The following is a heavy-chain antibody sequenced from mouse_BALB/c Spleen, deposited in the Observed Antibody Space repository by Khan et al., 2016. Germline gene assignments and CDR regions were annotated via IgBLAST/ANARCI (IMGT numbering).Heavy chain of an antibody. V-gene: IGHV1-61*01. Sequence: QVQLQQPGAELVRPGASVKLSCKASGYSFTSYWMNWVKQRPGQGLEWIGMIHPSDSETNLNQKFKDKATLTVDNSSSTAYMQLNSLTSEDSAFYYCARFGNYGFAYWGQGTLVTVSA. CDR3: ARFGNYGFAY. CDR1: GYSFTSYW. J-gene: IGHJ3*01. CDR2: IHPSDSET. D-gene: IGHD2-1*01.